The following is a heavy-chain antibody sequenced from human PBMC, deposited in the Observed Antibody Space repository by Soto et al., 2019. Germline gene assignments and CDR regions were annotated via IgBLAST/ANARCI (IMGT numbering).Heavy chain of an antibody. CDR2: INRDGRST. Sequence: EVQLVESGGGLVQPGGSLRLSCAASGFTFSTYWMHWVRQAPGKGLVWVSRINRDGRSTDYADSVKGRFTISRDNAKNTRYLQINSLRDEDTAVYYCVRGVNPFDIWGQGTMVTVSS. CDR1: GFTFSTYW. D-gene: IGHD2-21*01. J-gene: IGHJ3*02. V-gene: IGHV3-74*01. CDR3: VRGVNPFDI.